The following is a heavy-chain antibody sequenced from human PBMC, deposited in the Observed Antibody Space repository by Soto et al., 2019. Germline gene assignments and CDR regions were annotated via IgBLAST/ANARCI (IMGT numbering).Heavy chain of an antibody. CDR2: ISYDGSDK. CDR1: GFKYTDVA. CDR3: ERRAWDRYYAIDV. Sequence: VQLVESGGGEVQPGRSLRLSCAASGFKYTDVALHWVRQAPGKGLEWVAIISYDGSDKYYADSVKGRFVISRDNPKNTLYQEMNSLRPEDTAVYFCERRAWDRYYAIDVWGQGTTVTVFS. D-gene: IGHD1-26*01. J-gene: IGHJ6*02. V-gene: IGHV3-30*09.